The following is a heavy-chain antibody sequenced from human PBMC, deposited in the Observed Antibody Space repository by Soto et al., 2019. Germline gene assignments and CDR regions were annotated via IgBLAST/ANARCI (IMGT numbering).Heavy chain of an antibody. J-gene: IGHJ5*02. CDR3: ARVLRYCSSNSCRNWFDP. D-gene: IGHD2-2*01. V-gene: IGHV4-31*03. CDR1: GGSISSGGYY. CDR2: IYYSGST. Sequence: SETLSLTCTVSGGSISSGGYYWSWIRQHPGKGLEWIGYIYYSGSTYYNPSLKSRVTISVDTSKNQFSLKLSSVTAADTAVYYCARVLRYCSSNSCRNWFDPCGQGTLVTVSS.